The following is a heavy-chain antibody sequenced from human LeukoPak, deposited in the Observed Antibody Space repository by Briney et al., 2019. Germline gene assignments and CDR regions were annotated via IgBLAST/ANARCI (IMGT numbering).Heavy chain of an antibody. CDR3: TRGFLQIDY. Sequence: PSETLSLTCTVSGGSISNYFWTWIRQPPGKGLEWIGYIYTSGNTNYNPSLESRVTMSVDTSKNQFSLRLNSVTAADTAVNYCTRGFLQIDYWGQGTLVTVSS. J-gene: IGHJ4*02. CDR2: IYTSGNT. CDR1: GGSISNYF. V-gene: IGHV4-4*09.